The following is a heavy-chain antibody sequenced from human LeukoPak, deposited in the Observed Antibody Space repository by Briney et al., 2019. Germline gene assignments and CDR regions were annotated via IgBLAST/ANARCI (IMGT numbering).Heavy chain of an antibody. V-gene: IGHV3-21*01. CDR1: GFTFSSYS. J-gene: IGHJ4*02. Sequence: GGSLRLSCVASGFTFSSYSMNWVRQAPGKGLEWVSSISSSSSYIYYADSVKGRFTSSRDNAKNSLFLQMNSLRAEDTAVYYCARDYRARLDYWGQGTLVTVSS. CDR2: ISSSSSYI. CDR3: ARDYRARLDY.